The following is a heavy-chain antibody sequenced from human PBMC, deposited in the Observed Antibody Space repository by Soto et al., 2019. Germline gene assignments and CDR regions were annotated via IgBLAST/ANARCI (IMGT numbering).Heavy chain of an antibody. V-gene: IGHV1-69*13. CDR1: GGTFSIYV. CDR3: ASNVVSTNV. Sequence: SSVKVSCKASGGTFSIYVVTWVRQAPGQGFEWMGGITPIFGTTTYAPKFQGRVTITADESTSTAYMELSGLRYEDTAVYYCASNVVSTNVWGQGTRVTVSS. J-gene: IGHJ4*02. D-gene: IGHD2-15*01. CDR2: ITPIFGTT.